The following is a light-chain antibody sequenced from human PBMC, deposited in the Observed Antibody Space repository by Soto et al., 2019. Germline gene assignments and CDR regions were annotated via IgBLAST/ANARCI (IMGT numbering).Light chain of an antibody. Sequence: QSVLTQPPSVSGAPGHRVTISCNGSFSNIGENYEVHWYQQLPGTAPQLLIYGNTNRPSGVPDRFSASKSGTSASLTISELQPGDQADYYCQTYDSKLDGSVFGGGTKLTVL. V-gene: IGLV1-40*01. CDR1: FSNIGENYE. J-gene: IGLJ3*02. CDR2: GNT. CDR3: QTYDSKLDGSV.